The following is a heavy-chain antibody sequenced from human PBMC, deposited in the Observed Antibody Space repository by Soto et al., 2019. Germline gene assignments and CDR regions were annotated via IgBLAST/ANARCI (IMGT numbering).Heavy chain of an antibody. D-gene: IGHD3-3*01. CDR2: ISGSGGST. CDR1: GFTFSSYA. J-gene: IGHJ6*02. CDR3: AKVSREGYYDFWSGYFPGYYGMDV. V-gene: IGHV3-23*01. Sequence: PGGSLRLSCAASGFTFSSYAMSWVRQAPGKGLEWVSAISGSGGSTYYADSVKGRFTISRDNSKNTLYLQMNSLRAEDTAVYYCAKVSREGYYDFWSGYFPGYYGMDVWGRGTTVTVSS.